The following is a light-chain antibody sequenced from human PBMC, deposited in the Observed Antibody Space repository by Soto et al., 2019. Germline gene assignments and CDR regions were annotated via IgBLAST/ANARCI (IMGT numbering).Light chain of an antibody. Sequence: EIVLTQSPATLSLSPGERATLSCRASQSDSSYLAWYQQKPGQAPRLLIYGASTRATGIPARFSGSGSGTEFTLTISSLQSEDFAVYYCQQYNNWPYTFGQGTKLEIK. CDR1: QSDSSY. V-gene: IGKV3-15*01. CDR3: QQYNNWPYT. J-gene: IGKJ2*01. CDR2: GAS.